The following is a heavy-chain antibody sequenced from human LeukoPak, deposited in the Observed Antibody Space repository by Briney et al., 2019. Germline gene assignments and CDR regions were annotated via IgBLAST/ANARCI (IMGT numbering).Heavy chain of an antibody. CDR1: GYTFTSYG. CDR3: ARDGGRGLYYFDY. V-gene: IGHV1-18*01. J-gene: IGHJ4*02. D-gene: IGHD3-16*01. Sequence: ASVKVSCKASGYTFTSYGISWVRQAPGQGLEWMGWISAYNGNTNYAQKFQGRVTMTRDTSTSTVYMELSSLRSEDTAVYYCARDGGRGLYYFDYWGQGTLVTVSS. CDR2: ISAYNGNT.